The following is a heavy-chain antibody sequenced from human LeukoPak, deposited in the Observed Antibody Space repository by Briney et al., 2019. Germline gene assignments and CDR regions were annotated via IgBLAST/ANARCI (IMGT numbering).Heavy chain of an antibody. CDR1: GGSIRSYY. CDR2: IYYSGST. V-gene: IGHV4-59*01. CDR3: ARGGGYDFWSGRVNWFDP. J-gene: IGHJ5*02. D-gene: IGHD3-3*01. Sequence: TSETLSLTCTVSGGSIRSYYWSWIRQPPGKGLEWIGYIYYSGSTNYNPSLKGRVTISVDTSKNQFSLKLSSVTAADTAVYYCARGGGYDFWSGRVNWFDPRGQGTLVTVSS.